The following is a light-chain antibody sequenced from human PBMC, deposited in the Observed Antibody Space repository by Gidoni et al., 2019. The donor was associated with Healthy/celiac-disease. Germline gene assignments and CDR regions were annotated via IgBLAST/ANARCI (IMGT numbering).Light chain of an antibody. J-gene: IGLJ3*02. Sequence: QSVLTQPPSASGTPGQGVTISCSGSSSNIGSNTVNWYQQLPGTAPKRLIYSNNQRPSGVPDRFSGSKSGTSASLAISGLQSEDEADYYCAAWDDSLNGPVFGGGTKLTVL. CDR1: SSNIGSNT. V-gene: IGLV1-44*01. CDR3: AAWDDSLNGPV. CDR2: SNN.